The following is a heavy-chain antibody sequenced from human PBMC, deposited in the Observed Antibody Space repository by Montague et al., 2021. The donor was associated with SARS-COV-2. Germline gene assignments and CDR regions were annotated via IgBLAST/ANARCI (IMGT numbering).Heavy chain of an antibody. CDR3: TSGREGNYNVMDV. CDR2: TYYRSKWYN. Sequence: CAISGGSVSSNNATWNWVRQSPSRGLEWLGRTYYRSKWYNDYAVSVRGRVTINPDTSKNQFSLQLNSVTPEDTAIYYCTSGREGNYNVMDVWGQGTTVTVSS. V-gene: IGHV6-1*01. CDR1: GGSVSSNNAT. J-gene: IGHJ6*02. D-gene: IGHD1-1*01.